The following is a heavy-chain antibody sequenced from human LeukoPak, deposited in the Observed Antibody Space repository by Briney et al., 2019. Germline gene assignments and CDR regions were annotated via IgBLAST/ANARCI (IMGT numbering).Heavy chain of an antibody. V-gene: IGHV1-2*02. D-gene: IGHD5-24*01. Sequence: ASAKVSCKASGYIFTGYYIHWVRQAPGQGLEWLGWLNPNSGDTDFAQSLQCRVTMPRDTSINTAYMELSRLASDDTAVYYCYRGRPLGTSTDVLHGDWGQGTVVTVSS. CDR2: LNPNSGDT. CDR1: GYIFTGYY. J-gene: IGHJ4*02. CDR3: YRGRPLGTSTDVLHGD.